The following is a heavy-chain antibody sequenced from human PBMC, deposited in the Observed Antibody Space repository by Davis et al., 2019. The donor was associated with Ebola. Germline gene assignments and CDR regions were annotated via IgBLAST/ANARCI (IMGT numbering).Heavy chain of an antibody. CDR1: GYTFTGYY. CDR3: ARGMGELLLRNYYGMDV. J-gene: IGHJ6*02. CDR2: INPNSGGT. V-gene: IGHV1-2*02. D-gene: IGHD1-26*01. Sequence: ASVKVSCKASGYTFTGYYMHWVRQAPGQGLEWMGWINPNSGGTNYAQKFQGRVTITRNTSISTAYMELSSLRSEDTAVYYCARGMGELLLRNYYGMDVWGQGTTVTVSS.